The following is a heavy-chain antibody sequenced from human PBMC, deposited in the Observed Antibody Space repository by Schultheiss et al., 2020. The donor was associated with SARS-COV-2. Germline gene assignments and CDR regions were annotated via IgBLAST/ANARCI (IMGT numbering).Heavy chain of an antibody. V-gene: IGHV3-23*01. J-gene: IGHJ4*02. CDR1: GFTFSSYA. CDR3: ARSGAQGVTDN. Sequence: GESLKISCAASGFTFSSYAMSWVRQAPGKGLEWVSAISGSGGSTYYADSVKGRFTISRDNANNSLYLQMSSLRAEDTAVYYCARSGAQGVTDNWGQGTLVTVSS. CDR2: ISGSGGST. D-gene: IGHD1-14*01.